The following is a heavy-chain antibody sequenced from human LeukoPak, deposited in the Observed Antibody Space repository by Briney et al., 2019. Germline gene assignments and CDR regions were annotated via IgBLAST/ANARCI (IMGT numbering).Heavy chain of an antibody. V-gene: IGHV4-61*02. CDR3: ARVTGYMIEDYFDY. D-gene: IGHD3-22*01. J-gene: IGHJ4*02. CDR2: IYTSGST. CDR1: GNSISSGDNY. Sequence: SETLSLTCTVSGNSISSGDNYWSWIRQPAGKGLEWIGRIYTSGSTNYNPSLKSRVTISVKTSKNQFSLKLSSVTAADTAVYYCARVTGYMIEDYFDYWGQGTLVTVSS.